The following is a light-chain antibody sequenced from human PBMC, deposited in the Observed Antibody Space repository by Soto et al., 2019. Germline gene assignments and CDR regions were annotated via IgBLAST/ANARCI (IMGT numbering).Light chain of an antibody. CDR1: QNINNY. CDR2: AAS. CDR3: QQSAKFPRT. J-gene: IGKJ1*01. Sequence: DIQMTQSPSSLSASVGDRVTITCRASQNINNYVSWYQQKPGKAPKSLIYAASTLQRGVPTRFSGSGSGTDFTLTINSLQPEDSAIYYCQQSAKFPRTFGQGTKVEI. V-gene: IGKV1-39*01.